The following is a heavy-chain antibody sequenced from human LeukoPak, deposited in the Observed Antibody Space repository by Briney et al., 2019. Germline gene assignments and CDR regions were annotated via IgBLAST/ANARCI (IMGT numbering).Heavy chain of an antibody. CDR2: IYYSGST. J-gene: IGHJ6*03. CDR1: GGSISSYY. D-gene: IGHD2-2*01. Sequence: SETLSLTCTVSGGSISSYYWSWIRQPPGKGLEWIGYIYYSGSTNYNPSLKSRVTISVDTSKNQFSLELSSVTAADTAVYYCAREPAAFSYMDVWGKGTTVTVSS. CDR3: AREPAAFSYMDV. V-gene: IGHV4-59*01.